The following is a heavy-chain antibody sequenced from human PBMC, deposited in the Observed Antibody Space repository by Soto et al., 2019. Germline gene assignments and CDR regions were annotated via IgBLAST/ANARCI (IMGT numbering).Heavy chain of an antibody. J-gene: IGHJ4*02. CDR3: ASTPKHGHSYFDY. CDR1: GFTVSGNY. D-gene: IGHD4-17*01. V-gene: IGHV3-53*01. Sequence: GGSLRLSCAASGFTVSGNYMSWVRQAPGKGLEWVSVIYSGGSTCYADSVKGRFTISRDNSKNTRYLQMNSLRAEDTAVYYCASTPKHGHSYFDYWGQGTLVTVSS. CDR2: IYSGGST.